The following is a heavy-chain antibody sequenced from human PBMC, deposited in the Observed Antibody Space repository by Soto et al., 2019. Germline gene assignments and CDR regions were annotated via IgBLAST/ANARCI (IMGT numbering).Heavy chain of an antibody. V-gene: IGHV1-69*13. CDR3: ARGLVPRQILTGYSAPQPSNYYCYGMDV. CDR2: IIPIFGTA. Sequence: SVKVSCKASGGTFSSYAISWVRQAPGQGLEWMGGIIPIFGTANYAQKFQGRVTITADESTSTAYMELSSLRSEDTAVYYCARGLVPRQILTGYSAPQPSNYYCYGMDVWGQGTTVTVSS. J-gene: IGHJ6*02. CDR1: GGTFSSYA. D-gene: IGHD3-9*01.